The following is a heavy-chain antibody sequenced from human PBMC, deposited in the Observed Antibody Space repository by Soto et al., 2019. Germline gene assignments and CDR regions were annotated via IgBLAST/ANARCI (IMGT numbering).Heavy chain of an antibody. CDR2: ISSNEGST. J-gene: IGHJ4*02. CDR1: GFTFSSYD. CDR3: ARGGLYIAVAGRTFDY. Sequence: EVQLVESGGGLVQPGGSLRLSCAASGFTFSSYDMHWVRQATGKGLEYVSAISSNEGSTYYANSVKGRFTISRDNSKNTLYLQMGSLRTEDMAVYYCARGGLYIAVAGRTFDYWGQGTLVTVSS. V-gene: IGHV3-64*01. D-gene: IGHD6-19*01.